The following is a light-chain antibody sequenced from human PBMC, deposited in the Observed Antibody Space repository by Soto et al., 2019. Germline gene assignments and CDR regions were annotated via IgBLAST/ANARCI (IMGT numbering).Light chain of an antibody. Sequence: DIVMTQSPDSLAVSLGERATINCKSSQSVLYSSNNKNYLAWYQQKPGQPPKLLIYWASTRDSGVPDRFSGSVSGTDFTLTISSLHAEDVAVYYCQQYYSTPPAFGPGTKVDIK. V-gene: IGKV4-1*01. J-gene: IGKJ3*01. CDR1: QSVLYSSNNKNY. CDR2: WAS. CDR3: QQYYSTPPA.